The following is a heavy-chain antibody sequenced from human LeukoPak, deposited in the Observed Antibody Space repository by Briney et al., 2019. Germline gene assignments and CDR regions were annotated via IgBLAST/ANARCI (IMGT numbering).Heavy chain of an antibody. CDR1: GNSITTYW. V-gene: IGHV5-51*01. D-gene: IGHD5-12*01. J-gene: IGHJ4*02. Sequence: HGESLRISCKASGNSITTYWIGWVRQMPGKGLEWMGIFYPDDSDTTYSPSFQGQVTISDDKSISTAYLQWSSLKASDTAIYYCARLSTGYDSPIDYWGQGTLVTVSS. CDR2: FYPDDSDT. CDR3: ARLSTGYDSPIDY.